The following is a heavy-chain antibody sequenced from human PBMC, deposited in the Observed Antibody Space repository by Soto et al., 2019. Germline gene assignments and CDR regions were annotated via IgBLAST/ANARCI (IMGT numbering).Heavy chain of an antibody. V-gene: IGHV1-69*02. CDR3: ARAPMVRGVSPFDY. CDR1: GGTFSSYT. CDR2: IIPILGIA. D-gene: IGHD3-10*01. Sequence: SVKVSCKASGGTFSSYTISWVRQAPGQGLEWMGRIIPILGIANYAQKFQGRVTITADKSTSTAYMELSSLRSEDTAVYYCARAPMVRGVSPFDYWGRGTLVTVSS. J-gene: IGHJ4*02.